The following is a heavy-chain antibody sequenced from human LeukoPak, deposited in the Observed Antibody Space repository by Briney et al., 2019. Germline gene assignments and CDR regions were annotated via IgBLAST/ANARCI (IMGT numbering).Heavy chain of an antibody. D-gene: IGHD5-24*01. CDR1: GFTFSTYE. V-gene: IGHV3-48*03. CDR3: ARGDGGYYYGMDV. J-gene: IGHJ6*02. CDR2: ISGSCTTV. Sequence: PGGSLRLSCAASGFTFSTYEMNWVRQAPGKGLEWVSYISGSCTTVYYADSVKVRFTISRDNAKNSLFLQINSLRAGDTAVYYCARGDGGYYYGMDVWGQGTTVTVSS.